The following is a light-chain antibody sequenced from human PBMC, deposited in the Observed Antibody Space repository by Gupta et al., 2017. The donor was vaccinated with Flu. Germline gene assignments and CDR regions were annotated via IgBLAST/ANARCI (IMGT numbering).Light chain of an antibody. CDR1: NSDIRGYNS. Sequence: QSALTQPASVSGSLGQSITISCTGTNSDIRGYNSVSWYQHHPGRAPRLLIYDVYSRPSGAAVRFSGLTSGTTASLTISGLQAEDEANYYCSAYTTTSPEFGGGTKLAVL. CDR2: DVY. J-gene: IGLJ3*02. CDR3: SAYTTTSPE. V-gene: IGLV2-14*01.